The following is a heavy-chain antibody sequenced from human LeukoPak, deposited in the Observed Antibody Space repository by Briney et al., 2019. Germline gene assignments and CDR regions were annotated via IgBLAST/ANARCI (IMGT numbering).Heavy chain of an antibody. D-gene: IGHD6-13*01. CDR2: ISSSSYI. CDR3: ARDVQRGIAEANNFDY. CDR1: GFTFSSYS. V-gene: IGHV3-21*01. Sequence: PGGSLRLSCAASGFTFSSYSMNWVRQAPGKGLEWVSSISSSSYIYYADSVKGRFTISRDNAKNSLYLQMNSLRAGDTAVYYCARDVQRGIAEANNFDYWGQGTLVTVSS. J-gene: IGHJ4*02.